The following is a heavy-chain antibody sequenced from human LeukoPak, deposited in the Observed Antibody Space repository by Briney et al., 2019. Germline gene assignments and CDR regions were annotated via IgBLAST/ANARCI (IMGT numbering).Heavy chain of an antibody. CDR3: AKDRSYGSGSYHY. J-gene: IGHJ4*02. CDR2: INSDGSST. D-gene: IGHD3-10*01. Sequence: GGSLRLSCAASGFTFSSSWMHWVRQVPGKGLVWVARINSDGSSTRDADSVKGRFTISRDNSKNTLYLQMNSLRAEDTAVYYCAKDRSYGSGSYHYWGQGTLVTVSS. V-gene: IGHV3-74*01. CDR1: GFTFSSSW.